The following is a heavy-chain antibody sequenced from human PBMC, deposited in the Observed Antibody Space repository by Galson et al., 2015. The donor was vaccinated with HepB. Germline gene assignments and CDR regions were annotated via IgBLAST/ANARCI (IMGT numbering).Heavy chain of an antibody. V-gene: IGHV3-23*01. D-gene: IGHD3-10*01. Sequence: SLRLSCAASGFTFTNYAMSWVRQAPGKGLEWVSGISGSGGSTHYAESVKGRFTISRDNSKNTLYLQMNRLRAEDTAVFYCAKDRAVRGLIGYADVWGQGTTVTVSS. J-gene: IGHJ6*02. CDR3: AKDRAVRGLIGYADV. CDR1: GFTFTNYA. CDR2: ISGSGGST.